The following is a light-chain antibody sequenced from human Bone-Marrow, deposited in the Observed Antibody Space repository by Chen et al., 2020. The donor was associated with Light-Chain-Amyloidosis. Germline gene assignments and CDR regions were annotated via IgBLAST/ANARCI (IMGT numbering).Light chain of an antibody. CDR3: QQYGTSPLT. V-gene: IGKV3-20*01. CDR2: GSS. J-gene: IGKJ4*01. CDR1: QTISSNY. Sequence: LMQSPGTLSLSPGEGANLPCRASQTISSNYLTWYQQKFGQAPRLLIYGSSSRATGIPDRFTGSGSGTDFTLTINRLEPEDFAMYYCQQYGTSPLTFGGGTKVEIK.